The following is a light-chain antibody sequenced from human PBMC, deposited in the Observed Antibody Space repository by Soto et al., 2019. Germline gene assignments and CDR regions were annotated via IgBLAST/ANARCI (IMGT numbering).Light chain of an antibody. CDR2: GNS. CDR1: SSNIGADYD. V-gene: IGLV1-40*01. Sequence: QSVLAQPPSVSGAPGQRVTISCTGSSSNIGADYDVHWYQQLPGTAPKLLISGNSNRPSGVPDRFSGSKSGTSASLAITGLQAEDEADYYCQSYDSSLSALVFGGGTQLTVL. J-gene: IGLJ2*01. CDR3: QSYDSSLSALV.